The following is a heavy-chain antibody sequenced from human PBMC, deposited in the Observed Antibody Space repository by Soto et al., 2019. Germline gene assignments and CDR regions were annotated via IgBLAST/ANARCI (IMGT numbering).Heavy chain of an antibody. D-gene: IGHD3-22*01. CDR1: GGSISSYY. CDR3: AAGGGDSSGYYYWGFDY. J-gene: IGHJ4*02. Sequence: SETLSLTCTVSGGSISSYYWSWIRQPPGKGLEWIGYIYYSGSTNYNPSLKSRVTISVDTSKNQFSLKLSSVTAADTAVYYCAAGGGDSSGYYYWGFDYWGQGTLVTVSS. CDR2: IYYSGST. V-gene: IGHV4-59*01.